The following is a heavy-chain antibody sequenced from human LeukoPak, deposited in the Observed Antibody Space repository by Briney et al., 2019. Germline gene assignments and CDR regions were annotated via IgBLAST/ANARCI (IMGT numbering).Heavy chain of an antibody. V-gene: IGHV1-2*02. D-gene: IGHD2-15*01. Sequence: ASVTVSFKASGYTFTGYYMHWVRQAPGQGLEWMGWINLNSGGTNHAQKFQGRVTMTRATSISTAYMELSRLRSDDPAVKYCARDTDNCSGGSCDHFQHWGEGTVVSVSS. CDR1: GYTFTGYY. J-gene: IGHJ1*01. CDR2: INLNSGGT. CDR3: ARDTDNCSGGSCDHFQH.